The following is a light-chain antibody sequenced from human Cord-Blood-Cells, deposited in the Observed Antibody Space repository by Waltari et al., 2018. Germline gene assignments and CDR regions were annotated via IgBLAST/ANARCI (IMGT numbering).Light chain of an antibody. CDR1: QSVSSSY. J-gene: IGKJ1*01. V-gene: IGKV3-20*01. Sequence: EIVLTQSPGTLSLSPGERATLSYRASQSVSSSYLAWYQQKPGQALRLLSYGASSRATGIPDRFSGRGSGTDVTLTISRREPEDFAVYYCQQYGSSPWTFGQGTKVEIK. CDR3: QQYGSSPWT. CDR2: GAS.